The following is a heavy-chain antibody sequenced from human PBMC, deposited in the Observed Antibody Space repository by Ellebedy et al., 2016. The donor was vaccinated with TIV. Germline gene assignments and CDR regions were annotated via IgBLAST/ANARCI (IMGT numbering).Heavy chain of an antibody. Sequence: GGSLRLSXAASGFTFSNYAMNWVRQAPGKGLEWVSSISSSGRNIDHADSLKGRFSISRDNAKNSLYLQMNSLRAEDTAVYYCARRLYGPGAFDIWGLGTMVIVSS. V-gene: IGHV3-21*01. CDR3: ARRLYGPGAFDI. D-gene: IGHD3-10*01. CDR1: GFTFSNYA. J-gene: IGHJ3*02. CDR2: ISSSGRNI.